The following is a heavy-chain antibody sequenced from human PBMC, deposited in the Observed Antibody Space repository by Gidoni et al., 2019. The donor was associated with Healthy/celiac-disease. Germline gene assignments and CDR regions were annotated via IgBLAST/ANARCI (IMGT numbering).Heavy chain of an antibody. Sequence: QVQLVESGGGVVQPGWSLRLSCAASGFTFSSYAMRWVRQAPGKGLEWVAVISYDGSNKYYADSVKGRFTISRDNSKNTLYLQMNSLRAEDTAVYYCASTAVESYYYYGMDVWGQGTTVTVSS. CDR3: ASTAVESYYYYGMDV. D-gene: IGHD4-17*01. J-gene: IGHJ6*02. CDR2: ISYDGSNK. CDR1: GFTFSSYA. V-gene: IGHV3-30-3*01.